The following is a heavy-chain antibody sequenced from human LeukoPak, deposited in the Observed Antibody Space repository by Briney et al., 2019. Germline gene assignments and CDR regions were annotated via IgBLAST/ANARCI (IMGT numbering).Heavy chain of an antibody. CDR2: IYSDGST. CDR1: EFTVSSSY. V-gene: IGHV3-53*01. D-gene: IGHD3-22*01. Sequence: PGGSLRLSCAASEFTVSSSYMSWVRQAPGKGLEWVSVIYSDGSTYYTDSVKGRFTISRDNSKNTLYLQMNSLRVEDAAVYYCARGGRSVYYYNYFDYWGQGTLVTVSS. CDR3: ARGGRSVYYYNYFDY. J-gene: IGHJ4*02.